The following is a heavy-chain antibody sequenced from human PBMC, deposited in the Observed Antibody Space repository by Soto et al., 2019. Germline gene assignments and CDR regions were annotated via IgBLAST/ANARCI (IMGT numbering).Heavy chain of an antibody. J-gene: IGHJ6*02. Sequence: QVQLQESGPGLVKPSETLSLTCTVSGGSISSYYWSWIRQPPGKGLEWIGYIYYSGSTNYNPSLKRRVNISVDTCKNQFSLKLSSVTAADTAVFYCARSYRRGMDVWGQGTTVTVSS. CDR1: GGSISSYY. D-gene: IGHD3-16*01. V-gene: IGHV4-59*01. CDR2: IYYSGST. CDR3: ARSYRRGMDV.